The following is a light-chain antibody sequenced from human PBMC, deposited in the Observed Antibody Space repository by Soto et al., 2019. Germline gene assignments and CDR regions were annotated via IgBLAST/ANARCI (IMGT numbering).Light chain of an antibody. CDR1: SSDVGGYNY. CDR3: SSYAASNNFYFV. V-gene: IGLV2-8*01. J-gene: IGLJ3*02. Sequence: QSALTQPPAASGSPGQSVTISCTGTSSDVGGYNYVSWYQQYPGRAPKLMIYEVTKRPSGVPDRFSGSKSGNTASLTVSGLQAADEGDYYCSSYAASNNFYFVFGGGTKLTV. CDR2: EVT.